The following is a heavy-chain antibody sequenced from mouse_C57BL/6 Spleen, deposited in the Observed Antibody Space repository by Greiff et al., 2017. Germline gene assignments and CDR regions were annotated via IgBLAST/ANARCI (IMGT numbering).Heavy chain of an antibody. CDR3: ARTGYDSSYVGAMDY. D-gene: IGHD1-1*01. V-gene: IGHV1-82*01. CDR1: GYAFSSSW. CDR2: IYPGDGDT. J-gene: IGHJ4*01. Sequence: VQLQQSGPELVKPGASVKISCKASGYAFSSSWMNWVKQRPGKGLEWIGRIYPGDGDTNYNGKFKGKATLTADKSSSTAYMQLSSLTSEDSAVYFCARTGYDSSYVGAMDYWGQGTSVTVSS.